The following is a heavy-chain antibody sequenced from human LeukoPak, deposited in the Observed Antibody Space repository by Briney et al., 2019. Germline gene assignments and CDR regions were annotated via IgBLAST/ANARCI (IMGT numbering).Heavy chain of an antibody. CDR3: ARGQGSGSYYRRGYYYGLDV. Sequence: GASVKVSCKASGYTFTSYDINWVRQAPGQVLGWMGWINPNSGGTNYAQKFQGRVTMTRDTSISTAYMELSRLRSDDTAVYYCARGQGSGSYYRRGYYYGLDVWGQGTTVTVSS. CDR2: INPNSGGT. D-gene: IGHD3-10*01. CDR1: GYTFTSYD. J-gene: IGHJ6*02. V-gene: IGHV1-2*02.